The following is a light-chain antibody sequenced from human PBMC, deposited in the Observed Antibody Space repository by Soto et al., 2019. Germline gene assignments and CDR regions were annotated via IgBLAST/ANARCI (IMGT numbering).Light chain of an antibody. V-gene: IGLV2-23*02. CDR3: CSYAGTVAYV. J-gene: IGLJ1*01. Sequence: QTVLPKHDSVSGAPAQSITISCAGRGSDVGAYNLVSWYQQHPGEAAKLIMCEVKARPSGISKRFSGSRSGDTASLTISGLQAGDEADYFCCSYAGTVAYVFGTGTKVTVL. CDR2: EVK. CDR1: GSDVGAYNL.